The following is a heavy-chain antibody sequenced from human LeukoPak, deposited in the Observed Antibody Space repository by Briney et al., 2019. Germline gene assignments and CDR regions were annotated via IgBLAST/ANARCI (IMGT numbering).Heavy chain of an antibody. J-gene: IGHJ1*01. CDR3: AAVNYYDSSGYYYFQY. CDR1: GYTLTELS. V-gene: IGHV1-24*01. CDR2: FEPEDGET. D-gene: IGHD3-22*01. Sequence: ASVKVSCKVSGYTLTELSMHWVRQAPGKGLEWMGGFEPEDGETIYAQKFQGRVTMTEDTSTDTAYMELSSLRSEDTAVYYCAAVNYYDSSGYYYFQYWGQGTLVTVSS.